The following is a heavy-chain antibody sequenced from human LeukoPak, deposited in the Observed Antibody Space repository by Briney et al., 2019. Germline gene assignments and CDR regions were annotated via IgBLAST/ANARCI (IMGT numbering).Heavy chain of an antibody. Sequence: SETLSLTCAVYGGSFSGYHWSWIRQPPGKGLEWIGEINHSGSTNYNPSLKSRVTISVDTSKNQFSLKLSSVTAADTAVYYCARGPYYYDSSGYYKPWGQGTLVTVSS. CDR3: ARGPYYYDSSGYYKP. J-gene: IGHJ5*02. V-gene: IGHV4-34*01. CDR2: INHSGST. CDR1: GGSFSGYH. D-gene: IGHD3-22*01.